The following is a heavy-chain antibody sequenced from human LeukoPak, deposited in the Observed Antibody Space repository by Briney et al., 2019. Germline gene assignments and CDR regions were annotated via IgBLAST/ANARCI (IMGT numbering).Heavy chain of an antibody. CDR2: ISGSGGST. J-gene: IGHJ5*02. CDR1: GFTFSSYA. Sequence: GSLRLSCAASGFTFSSYAMSWVRQAPGKGLEWVSAISGSGGSTYYADSVKGRFTISRDNSKNTLYLQMNSLRAEDTAVYYCAKDFSSSSRPGRFDPWGQGTLVTVSS. CDR3: AKDFSSSSRPGRFDP. D-gene: IGHD6-13*01. V-gene: IGHV3-23*01.